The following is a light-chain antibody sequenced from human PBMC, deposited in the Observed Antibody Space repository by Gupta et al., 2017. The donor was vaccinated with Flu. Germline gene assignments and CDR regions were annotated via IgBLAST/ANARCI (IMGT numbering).Light chain of an antibody. Sequence: QSALTQPASVSGSPGQSITLSCTGTSSDVGGYYFVSWYQHHPGKAPKLMIYEVTNRPSGVSNRFSGSKSGNTASLTISGLQAEDEADYYCSSYTSSNTGIFGGGTKLTVL. CDR2: EVT. V-gene: IGLV2-14*01. J-gene: IGLJ2*01. CDR3: SSYTSSNTGI. CDR1: SSDVGGYYF.